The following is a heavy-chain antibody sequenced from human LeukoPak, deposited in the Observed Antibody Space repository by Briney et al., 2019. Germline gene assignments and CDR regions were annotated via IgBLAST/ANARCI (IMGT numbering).Heavy chain of an antibody. D-gene: IGHD3-10*01. CDR3: ARGSVLLWFGDHAPAEYFQH. CDR1: GYTFTSYA. V-gene: IGHV7-4-1*02. Sequence: ASVKASCKASGYTFTSYAMNWVRQAPGQGLEWMGWINTNTGNPTYAQGFTGRFVFSLDTSVSTAYLQISSLKAEDTAVYYCARGSVLLWFGDHAPAEYFQHWGQGTLVTVSS. CDR2: INTNTGNP. J-gene: IGHJ1*01.